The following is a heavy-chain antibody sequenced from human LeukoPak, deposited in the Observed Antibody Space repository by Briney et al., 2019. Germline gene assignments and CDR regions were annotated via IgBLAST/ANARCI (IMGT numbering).Heavy chain of an antibody. CDR1: GFTFSSYS. V-gene: IGHV3-21*01. D-gene: IGHD6-13*01. CDR2: ISSSSSYI. CDR3: ARGLAAAGTIAFDI. Sequence: GGSLRLSRAASGFTFSSYSMNWVRQAPGKGLEWVSSISSSSSYIYYADSVKGRFTISRDNAKNSLYLQMNSLRAEDTAVYYCARGLAAAGTIAFDIWGQGTMVTVSS. J-gene: IGHJ3*02.